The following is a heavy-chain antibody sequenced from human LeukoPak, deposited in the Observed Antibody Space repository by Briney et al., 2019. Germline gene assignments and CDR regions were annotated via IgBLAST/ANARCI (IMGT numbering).Heavy chain of an antibody. V-gene: IGHV3-21*01. Sequence: PGGSLRLSCAASGFTFSSYSVNWVRQAPGKGLEWVSSISSSSSYIYYADSVKGRFTISRDNAKNSLYLQTNSLRAEDTAVYYCARGSIAAAGSDFDYWGQGTLVTVSS. D-gene: IGHD6-13*01. J-gene: IGHJ4*02. CDR1: GFTFSSYS. CDR3: ARGSIAAAGSDFDY. CDR2: ISSSSSYI.